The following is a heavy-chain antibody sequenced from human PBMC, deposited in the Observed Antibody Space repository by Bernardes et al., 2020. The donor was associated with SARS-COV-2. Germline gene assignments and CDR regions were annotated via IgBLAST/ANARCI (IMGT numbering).Heavy chain of an antibody. CDR2: INHSGST. CDR1: GGSFSGYY. J-gene: IGHJ4*02. D-gene: IGHD3-16*01. V-gene: IGHV4-34*01. CDR3: ARGPWGSYYFDY. Sequence: SETLSLTCAVYGGSFSGYYWSWIRQPPGKGLEWIGEINHSGSTNYNPSLKSRVTISVDTSKNQFSLKLSSVTAADTAVYYCARGPWGSYYFDYWGQGILVTVSS.